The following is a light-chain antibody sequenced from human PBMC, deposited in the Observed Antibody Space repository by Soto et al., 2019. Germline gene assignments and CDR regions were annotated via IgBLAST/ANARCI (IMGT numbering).Light chain of an antibody. V-gene: IGKV3-11*01. Sequence: EIVLTQSPATLSLSPGERATLSCRASQSVTNYVAWYQQKPGQAPRLLIYDASNRATGIPARFSGSGSGTDFTITISSLEPEDFGVYYCQQRDDLYTFGQGTKLEIK. CDR2: DAS. CDR3: QQRDDLYT. CDR1: QSVTNY. J-gene: IGKJ2*01.